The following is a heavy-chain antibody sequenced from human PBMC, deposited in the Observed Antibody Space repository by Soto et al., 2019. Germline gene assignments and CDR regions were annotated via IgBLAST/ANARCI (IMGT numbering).Heavy chain of an antibody. CDR2: INAYVGET. V-gene: IGHV1-18*01. CDR3: ARRDGDPLDY. J-gene: IGHJ4*02. CDR1: GYSFTHYG. Sequence: QVQLVQSGAEVKKPGASVKVSCKASGYSFTHYGITWVRQAPGQGLEWTGWINAYVGETKSAKKYEGRVTVTMDTSTNTAYLELRSLRSDDTAVYYCARRDGDPLDYWGQGTLVRVSA.